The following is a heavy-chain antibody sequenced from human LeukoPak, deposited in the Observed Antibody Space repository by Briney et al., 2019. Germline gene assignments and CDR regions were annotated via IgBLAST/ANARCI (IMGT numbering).Heavy chain of an antibody. D-gene: IGHD6-19*01. Sequence: SETLSLTCTVSGYSISSGYYWGWIRQPPGKGLEWIGSIYHSGSTYYNPSLKSRVTISVDTSKNQFSLKLRSVTAADTAVYYCAREPGYSSGSVDWGQGTLVTVPS. CDR2: IYHSGST. J-gene: IGHJ4*02. CDR1: GYSISSGYY. V-gene: IGHV4-38-2*02. CDR3: AREPGYSSGSVD.